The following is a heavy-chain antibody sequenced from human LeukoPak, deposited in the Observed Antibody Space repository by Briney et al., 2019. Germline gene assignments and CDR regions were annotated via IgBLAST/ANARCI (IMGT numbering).Heavy chain of an antibody. CDR1: GFTVSINY. Sequence: PRGSLRPPCAAPGFTVSINYMTWVRQATGKGLEWVSAISGSGGSTYYADSVKGRFTISRDNSKNTLYLQMNSLRAEDTAVYYCAKEVWYWGQGTLVTVSS. D-gene: IGHD2-21*01. CDR2: ISGSGGST. V-gene: IGHV3-23*01. J-gene: IGHJ4*02. CDR3: AKEVWY.